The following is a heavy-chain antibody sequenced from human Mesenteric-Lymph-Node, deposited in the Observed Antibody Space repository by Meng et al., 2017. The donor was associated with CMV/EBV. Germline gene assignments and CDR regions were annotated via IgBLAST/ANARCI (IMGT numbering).Heavy chain of an antibody. D-gene: IGHD6-6*01. CDR1: GFTFRSYW. Sequence: CAALGFTFRSYWMHWVRQAPGKGLVWVSRINSDGSRTSYADSMKGQFTISRANAKNPLYLQMNSLRAEDTAVYYCASYSSTSSFDKWGQGTLVTVSS. V-gene: IGHV3/OR16-13*01. CDR3: ASYSSTSSFDK. CDR2: INSDGSRT. J-gene: IGHJ4*02.